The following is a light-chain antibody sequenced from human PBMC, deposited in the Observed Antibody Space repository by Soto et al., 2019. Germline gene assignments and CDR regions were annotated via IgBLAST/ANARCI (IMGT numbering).Light chain of an antibody. Sequence: QSVLTQSSAASASLGSSVTLTCTLAGGHSGYIIAWHLKQSGQAHRFLMRVEVIGIFHRGSVVPDRFSGSSSGPDRHLVICNLQSDEEADYYCETWDNDTVVFGVGTKLTVL. V-gene: IGLV4-60*02. CDR1: GGHSGYI. CDR2: VEVIGIF. CDR3: ETWDNDTVV. J-gene: IGLJ2*01.